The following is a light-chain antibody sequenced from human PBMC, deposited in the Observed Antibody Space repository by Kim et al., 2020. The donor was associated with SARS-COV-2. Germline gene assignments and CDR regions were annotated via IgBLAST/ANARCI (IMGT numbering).Light chain of an antibody. CDR1: RRISTSY. CDR3: QQHDSTPYT. CDR2: DAS. J-gene: IGKJ5*01. Sequence: APAERTAPSSRAGRRISTSYLAWYQQKPGQAPRLLIYDASTRATGIPDRFSGSGSGTDFTLAISRLEPEDFAVYYCQQHDSTPYTFGQGTRLEIK. V-gene: IGKV3-20*01.